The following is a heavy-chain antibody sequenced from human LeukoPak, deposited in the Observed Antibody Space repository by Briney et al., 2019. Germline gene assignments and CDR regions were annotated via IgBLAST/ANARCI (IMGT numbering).Heavy chain of an antibody. V-gene: IGHV3-33*08. J-gene: IGHJ4*02. CDR1: GFTFSSYA. CDR2: IWYDGSNK. CDR3: ARGRGRQTVDY. Sequence: GGSLRLSCAASGFTFSSYAMSWVRQAPGKGLEWVAVIWYDGSNKYYTDSVKGRFTISRDNSKNTLYLQMSSLRAEDTALYYCARGRGRQTVDYWGQGTLVTVSS. D-gene: IGHD3-10*01.